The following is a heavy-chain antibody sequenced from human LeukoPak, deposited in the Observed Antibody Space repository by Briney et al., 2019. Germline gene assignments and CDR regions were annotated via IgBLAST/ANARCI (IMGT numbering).Heavy chain of an antibody. J-gene: IGHJ4*02. D-gene: IGHD2-15*01. Sequence: VASVKVSCKASGYTFTGYYMHWVRQAPGQGLEWMGWINPNSDDTNYAQKFQGRVTMTRDTSISTTYMELSRLTSDDTAVYYCARSNVVGVTSPWYFDYWGQGTLVTVSS. CDR2: INPNSDDT. CDR1: GYTFTGYY. CDR3: ARSNVVGVTSPWYFDY. V-gene: IGHV1-2*02.